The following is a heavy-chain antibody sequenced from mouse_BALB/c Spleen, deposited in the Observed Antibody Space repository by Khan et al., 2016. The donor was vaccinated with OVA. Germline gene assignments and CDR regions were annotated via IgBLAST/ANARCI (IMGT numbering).Heavy chain of an antibody. CDR1: GYSFTDYN. D-gene: IGHD1-1*01. J-gene: IGHJ2*01. CDR2: IDPYNGGT. CDR3: ARTDYYGSSYYFDY. V-gene: IGHV1S135*01. Sequence: VQLQQSGPELVKPGASVKVSCKASGYSFTDYNMFWVKQSHGKGLEWIGYIDPYNGGTSYNQKFRGKATLTVDKSSSTAFMHLSSLTSEDSAVFYCARTDYYGSSYYFDYWGQGTTLTVS.